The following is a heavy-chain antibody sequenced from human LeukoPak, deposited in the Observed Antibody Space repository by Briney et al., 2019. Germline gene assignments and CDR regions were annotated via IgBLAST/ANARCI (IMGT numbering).Heavy chain of an antibody. CDR1: GFTFSSYA. V-gene: IGHV3-64D*06. Sequence: PGGSLRLSCSASGFTFSSYAMHWVRQAPGKGLEYVSAISSNGGSTYYADSVKGRFTISRDNSKNTLYLQMSSLRAEDTAVYYCARERIYFGSGRDLTDARLFYYYGMDIWGQGTTVTVSS. CDR2: ISSNGGST. J-gene: IGHJ6*02. D-gene: IGHD3-10*01. CDR3: ARERIYFGSGRDLTDARLFYYYGMDI.